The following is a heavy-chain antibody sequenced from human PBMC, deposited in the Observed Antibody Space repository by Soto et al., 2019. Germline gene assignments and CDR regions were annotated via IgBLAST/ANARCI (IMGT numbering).Heavy chain of an antibody. J-gene: IGHJ6*02. V-gene: IGHV3-33*01. CDR1: GFTFSSYG. CDR3: EREPGGHPFDCYYGMDV. Sequence: QVQLVESGGGVVQPGRSLRLSCAASGFTFSSYGMHWVRQAPGKGLEWVAVIWYDESNKYYADSVKGRFTISRDNSKNTPNQQMNGLRAEGTAMYYCEREPGGHPFDCYYGMDVWGQGATVTVSS. D-gene: IGHD2-15*01. CDR2: IWYDESNK.